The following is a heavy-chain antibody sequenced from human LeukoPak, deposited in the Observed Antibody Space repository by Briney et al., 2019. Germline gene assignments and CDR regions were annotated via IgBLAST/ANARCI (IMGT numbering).Heavy chain of an antibody. J-gene: IGHJ5*02. CDR2: IIPIFGTA. CDR1: GGTFSSYD. D-gene: IGHD6-13*01. V-gene: IGHV1-69*01. CDR3: ARDEQDSSSWYARWFDP. Sequence: GSSVKVSCKASGGTFSSYDISWVRQAPGQGLEWMGGIIPIFGTANYSQKFQGRVTITADESTSTAYMELSNLRSEDTAVYYCARDEQDSSSWYARWFDPWGQGTLVTVSS.